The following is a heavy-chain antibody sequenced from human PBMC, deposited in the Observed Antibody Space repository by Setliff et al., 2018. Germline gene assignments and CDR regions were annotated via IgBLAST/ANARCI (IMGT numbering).Heavy chain of an antibody. CDR2: INTNTGNP. Sequence: ASVKVSCKGSGYTFSTYAIIWMRQAPGQGLEWMGWINTNTGNPSYAQGFTGRLVFSLDTSVSTAYLQISSLKAEDTAIYYCARGSRFGTIVYRGDYYLDVWGKGTTVTVSS. CDR3: ARGSRFGTIVYRGDYYLDV. CDR1: GYTFSTYA. D-gene: IGHD3-10*01. V-gene: IGHV7-4-1*02. J-gene: IGHJ6*03.